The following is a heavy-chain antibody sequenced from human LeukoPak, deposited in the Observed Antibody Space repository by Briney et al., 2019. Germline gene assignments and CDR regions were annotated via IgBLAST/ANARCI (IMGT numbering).Heavy chain of an antibody. V-gene: IGHV3-21*01. CDR2: ISSSSSYI. J-gene: IGHJ5*02. CDR1: GFTFSSYS. Sequence: GGSLRLSCAASGFTFSSYSMNWVRQAPGKGLEWVSSISSSSSYIYYADSVKGRFTISRDNAKNSLYLQMNSLRAEDTAAYYCARDQAAAGTIWFDPWGQGTLVTVSS. D-gene: IGHD6-13*01. CDR3: ARDQAAAGTIWFDP.